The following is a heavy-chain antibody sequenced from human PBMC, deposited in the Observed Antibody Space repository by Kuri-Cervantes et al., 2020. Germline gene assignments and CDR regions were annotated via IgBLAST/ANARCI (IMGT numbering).Heavy chain of an antibody. J-gene: IGHJ4*02. CDR2: IYTSGST. CDR3: ARDYGGNSLLTFLDY. V-gene: IGHV4-61*02. D-gene: IGHD4-23*01. Sequence: SETLSLTCTVSGGSISSGSYYWSWIRQPAGKGLEWIGRIYTSGSTNYNPPLKSRVTISVDTSKNQFTLKLSSVTAADTAVYYCARDYGGNSLLTFLDYWGQGTLVTVSS. CDR1: GGSISSGSYY.